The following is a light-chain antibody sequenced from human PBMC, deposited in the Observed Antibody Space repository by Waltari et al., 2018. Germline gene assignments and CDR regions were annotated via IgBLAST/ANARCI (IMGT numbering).Light chain of an antibody. CDR3: QQRSNWPPIT. V-gene: IGKV3-11*01. CDR1: RSVSSY. Sequence: EVVLTQSPATLSLSPGERATLSCRASRSVSSYLAWYQQKPGQAHRLLIYDASNRATGIPARFSGSGSGTDFTLTISTLEPEDFAVYYCQQRSNWPPITFGQGTRLEIK. J-gene: IGKJ5*01. CDR2: DAS.